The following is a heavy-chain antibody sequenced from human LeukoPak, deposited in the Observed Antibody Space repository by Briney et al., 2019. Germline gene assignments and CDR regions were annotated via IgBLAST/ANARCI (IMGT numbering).Heavy chain of an antibody. D-gene: IGHD1-26*01. CDR1: GYTFTSYG. CDR2: ISAYNGNT. CDR3: ARGGLRVGATENYYYGMDV. Sequence: ASVKVSCKASGYTFTSYGISWVRQAPGQGLEWMGWISAYNGNTNYAQKLQGRVTMTTDTSMSTAYMELRSLRSDDTAVYYCARGGLRVGATENYYYGMDVWGQGTTVTVSS. V-gene: IGHV1-18*01. J-gene: IGHJ6*02.